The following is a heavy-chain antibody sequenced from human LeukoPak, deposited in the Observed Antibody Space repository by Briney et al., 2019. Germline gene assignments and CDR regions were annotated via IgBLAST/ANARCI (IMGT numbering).Heavy chain of an antibody. CDR3: AREWAPGVTDS. Sequence: ASVKVSCKASGYTFTNYGISWLRQAPGQGLEWMGRINSNNGNTNYAQKFQGRVTMTTDTSTTTAYMELRSLTSDDTAVYFCAREWAPGVTDSWGQGTLVTVSS. CDR2: INSNNGNT. CDR1: GYTFTNYG. V-gene: IGHV1-18*01. J-gene: IGHJ4*02. D-gene: IGHD2-8*01.